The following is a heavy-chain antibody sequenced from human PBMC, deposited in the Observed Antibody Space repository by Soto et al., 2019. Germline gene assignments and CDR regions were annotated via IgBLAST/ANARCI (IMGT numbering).Heavy chain of an antibody. CDR3: ATISGYDFTFDY. CDR2: ISHSGST. V-gene: IGHV4-59*01. J-gene: IGHJ4*02. D-gene: IGHD5-12*01. Sequence: ETLSLTCTVSGGSIISGYWSWIRQPPGKGLEWIGYISHSGSTYYNPSLKSRVSLSVDTPKHQVSLNLSSVTAADTAVYYCATISGYDFTFDYWGQGTLVTVSS. CDR1: GGSIISGY.